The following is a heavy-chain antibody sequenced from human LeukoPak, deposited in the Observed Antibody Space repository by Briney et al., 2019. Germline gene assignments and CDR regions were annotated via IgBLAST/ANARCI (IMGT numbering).Heavy chain of an antibody. V-gene: IGHV4-59*01. Sequence: SETLSLTCTVSGGSISSYYWSWIRQPPGKGLEWIGYIYYSGSTNYNPSLKSRVTTSVDTSKNQFSLKLSSVTAADTAVYYCARDRVVFDYWGQGTLVTVSS. CDR3: ARDRVVFDY. D-gene: IGHD3-10*01. CDR1: GGSISSYY. J-gene: IGHJ4*02. CDR2: IYYSGST.